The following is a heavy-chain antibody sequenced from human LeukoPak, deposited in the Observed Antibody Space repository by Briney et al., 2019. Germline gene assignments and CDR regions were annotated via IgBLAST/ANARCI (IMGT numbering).Heavy chain of an antibody. J-gene: IGHJ3*02. CDR3: ARDWAVAGTGAFDI. D-gene: IGHD6-19*01. CDR1: GFTFSSYW. CDR2: ISSSSSYT. V-gene: IGHV3-21*05. Sequence: PGGSLRLSCAASGFTFSSYWMSWVRQAPGKGLEWVSYISSSSSYTNYADSVKGRFTISRDNAKNSLYLQMNSLRAEDTAVYYCARDWAVAGTGAFDIWGQGTMVTVSS.